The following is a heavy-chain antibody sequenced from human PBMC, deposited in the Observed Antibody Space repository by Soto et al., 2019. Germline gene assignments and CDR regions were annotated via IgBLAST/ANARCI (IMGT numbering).Heavy chain of an antibody. Sequence: GGSLRLSCAASGVTFSSYAMHWVRKAPGKGLEWVAVISYDGSNKYYADSVKGRFTISRDNSKNTLYLQMNSLRAEDTAVYYCARSHPYSSSSDYYYGMDVWGQGTTVTVSS. J-gene: IGHJ6*02. V-gene: IGHV3-30-3*01. D-gene: IGHD6-13*01. CDR1: GVTFSSYA. CDR2: ISYDGSNK. CDR3: ARSHPYSSSSDYYYGMDV.